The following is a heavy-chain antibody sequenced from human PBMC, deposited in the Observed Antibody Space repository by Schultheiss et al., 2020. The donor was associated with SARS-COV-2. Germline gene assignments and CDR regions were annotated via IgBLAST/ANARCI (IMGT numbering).Heavy chain of an antibody. CDR3: ARDRGIVGALRYFDY. CDR2: ISSSSSTI. V-gene: IGHV3-48*01. CDR1: GFTVSSNY. D-gene: IGHD1-26*01. Sequence: GGSLRLSCAASGFTVSSNYMSWVRQAPGKGLEWVSYISSSSSTIYYADSVKGRFTISRDNSKNSLYLQMNSLRAEDTAVYYCARDRGIVGALRYFDYWGQGTLVTVSS. J-gene: IGHJ4*02.